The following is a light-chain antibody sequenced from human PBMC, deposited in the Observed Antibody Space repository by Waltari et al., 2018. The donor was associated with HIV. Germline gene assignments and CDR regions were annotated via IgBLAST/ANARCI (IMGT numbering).Light chain of an antibody. CDR1: RSDVGGFKY. Sequence: QSALTQPASVSGSTGQSITISCTGTRSDVGGFKYVLWYQQHPGKAPKLMIYDVSNRPSGVSNRFSGSKSGNTASLTISGLQAEDEADYYCSSYTSSSTYVFGTGTKVTVL. J-gene: IGLJ1*01. CDR2: DVS. CDR3: SSYTSSSTYV. V-gene: IGLV2-14*03.